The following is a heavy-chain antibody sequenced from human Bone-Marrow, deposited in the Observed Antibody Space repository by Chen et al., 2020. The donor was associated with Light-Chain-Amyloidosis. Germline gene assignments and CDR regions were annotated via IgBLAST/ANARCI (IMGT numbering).Heavy chain of an antibody. D-gene: IGHD3-3*01. CDR1: GSPFDDYG. V-gene: IGHV3-20*04. Sequence: ELQLVESGGRVVRPGGSLRLSCAAPGSPFDDYGMSWVRQAPGKGLEWVSGINWNGGRTGYADFVKGRFTISRDNAKNSLDLQMNTLSPEDTALYYCAREAGVGITYYFDLWGPGTLVTVSS. CDR2: INWNGGRT. CDR3: AREAGVGITYYFDL. J-gene: IGHJ2*01.